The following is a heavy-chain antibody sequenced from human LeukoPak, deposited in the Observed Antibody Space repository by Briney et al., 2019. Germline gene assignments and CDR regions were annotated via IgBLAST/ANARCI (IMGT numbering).Heavy chain of an antibody. J-gene: IGHJ3*02. V-gene: IGHV3-9*01. CDR3: AKELSGSLDAFDI. CDR2: ISWNSGSI. Sequence: GGSLRLSCAASGFTFDDYAMHWVRQAPGKGLEWVSGISWNSGSIGYADSVKGRFTISRDNSKNTLYLQMNSLRAEDTAVYYCAKELSGSLDAFDIWGQGTMVTVSS. CDR1: GFTFDDYA. D-gene: IGHD1-26*01.